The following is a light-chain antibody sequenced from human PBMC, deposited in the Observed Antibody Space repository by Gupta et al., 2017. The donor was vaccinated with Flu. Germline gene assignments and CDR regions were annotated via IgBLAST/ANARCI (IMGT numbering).Light chain of an antibody. CDR3: AAWDDSLSGWV. Sequence: QSVLTQPPYASGAPGQRVTISCSGSSSNLGSNYVYWYQQLPGTAPKLLIYRNNQRPSGVPDRFSGSKSGTSASLAISGLRSEDEADYYCAAWDDSLSGWVFGGGTKLTVL. CDR1: SSNLGSNY. J-gene: IGLJ3*02. CDR2: RNN. V-gene: IGLV1-47*01.